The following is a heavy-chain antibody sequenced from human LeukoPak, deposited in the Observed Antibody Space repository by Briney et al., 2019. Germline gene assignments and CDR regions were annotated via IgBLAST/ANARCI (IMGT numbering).Heavy chain of an antibody. D-gene: IGHD6-13*01. CDR2: IYYTGST. V-gene: IGHV4-59*01. CDR3: ARNLIPEQLVLNF. J-gene: IGHJ4*02. CDR1: GGSISSYY. Sequence: SETLSLTCTVSGGSISSYYWSWIRQPPGKGLEWIGYIYYTGSTNYNPSLKSRVTMSVDTSKNQFSLNLRSVTPEDTAVYYCARNLIPEQLVLNFWGQGTLVTASS.